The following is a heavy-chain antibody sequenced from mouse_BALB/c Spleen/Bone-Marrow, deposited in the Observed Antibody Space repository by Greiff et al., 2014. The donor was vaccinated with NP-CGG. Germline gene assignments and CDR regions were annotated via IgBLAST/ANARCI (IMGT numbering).Heavy chain of an antibody. V-gene: IGHV5-17*02. CDR2: ISSGSSTI. D-gene: IGHD4-1*01. Sequence: VQLKESEGGLVQPGGSRKLSCAASGFTFSSFGMHWVRQAPEKGLEWVAYISSGSSTIFYADTVKGRFTVSRDNPKNTLFLQMTSLRSEDTAMYFCTRGGNWDDFDSWGQGTTLTVSS. J-gene: IGHJ2*01. CDR1: GFTFSSFG. CDR3: TRGGNWDDFDS.